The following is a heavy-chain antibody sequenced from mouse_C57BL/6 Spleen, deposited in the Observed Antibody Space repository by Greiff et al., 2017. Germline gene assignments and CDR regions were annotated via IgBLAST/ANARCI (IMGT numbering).Heavy chain of an antibody. J-gene: IGHJ1*03. Sequence: QVQLQQSGAELVKPGASVKLSCKASGYTFTGYTIHWVKQRPGQGLEWIGWFYPGSGSIKYNEKFKDKAPLTADKSSSPVNMELMRLTSEDSVVYGGARHEEGDLTGYCDVWGTGTTVTVSS. CDR2: FYPGSGSI. CDR3: ARHEEGDLTGYCDV. D-gene: IGHD3-2*01. V-gene: IGHV1-62-2*01. CDR1: GYTFTGYT.